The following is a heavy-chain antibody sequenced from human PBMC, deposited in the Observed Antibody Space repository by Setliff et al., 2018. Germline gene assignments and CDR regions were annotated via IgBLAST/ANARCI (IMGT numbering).Heavy chain of an antibody. CDR3: AGRDYSGGDS. D-gene: IGHD4-4*01. CDR1: GGSISSYS. CDR2: LYYSGTT. V-gene: IGHV4-59*08. J-gene: IGHJ5*01. Sequence: SETLSLTCNVSGGSISSYSWSWIRQAPGKGLEWIGYLYYSGTTNYNPSLKSRVTISADTSNNPFSLNLFSVTAADTAVYYCAGRDYSGGDSWGHGTLVTVSS.